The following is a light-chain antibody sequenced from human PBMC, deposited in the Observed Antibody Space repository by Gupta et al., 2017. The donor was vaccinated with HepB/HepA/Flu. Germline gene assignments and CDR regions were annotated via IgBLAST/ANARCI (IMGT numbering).Light chain of an antibody. Sequence: EIVLTQSPATLSLSPGERATLSCGASQSVSRSYLAWYQQKPGLAPRLLIYDASSRATGIPDRFSGSGSGTDFTLTISSLEPEDFAVYYCQQYSNSPLTFGGGTKVEIK. CDR1: QSVSRSY. CDR3: QQYSNSPLT. V-gene: IGKV3D-20*01. CDR2: DAS. J-gene: IGKJ4*01.